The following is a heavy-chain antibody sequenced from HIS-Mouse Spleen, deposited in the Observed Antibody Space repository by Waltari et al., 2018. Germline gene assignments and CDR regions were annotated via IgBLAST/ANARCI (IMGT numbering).Heavy chain of an antibody. CDR2: ISYDGSNK. J-gene: IGHJ3*02. CDR3: AKGGIAVAGTGFDI. CDR1: GFTFSSYG. V-gene: IGHV3-30*18. D-gene: IGHD6-19*01. Sequence: QVQLVESGGGVVQPGRSLRLSCAASGFTFSSYGMHWVRQAPGKGLEWVAVISYDGSNKDYADSVKGRFTISRDNSKTTLYLQMNSLRAEDTAVYYCAKGGIAVAGTGFDIWGQGTMVTVSS.